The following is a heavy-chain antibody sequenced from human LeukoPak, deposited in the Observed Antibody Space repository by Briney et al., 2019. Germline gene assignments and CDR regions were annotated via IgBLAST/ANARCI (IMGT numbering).Heavy chain of an antibody. J-gene: IGHJ4*02. Sequence: GGSLRLSCAASGFTFTNAWMSWVRQAPGKGLEWVGPIKSKKDRGTTDYAAPVKGRFTISRDDSKDTLYLQMNSLETEDIAVYYCATEYYGAYNYWGQGTLVAVSS. D-gene: IGHD2-21*01. CDR1: GFTFTNAW. V-gene: IGHV3-15*01. CDR3: ATEYYGAYNY. CDR2: IKSKKDRGTT.